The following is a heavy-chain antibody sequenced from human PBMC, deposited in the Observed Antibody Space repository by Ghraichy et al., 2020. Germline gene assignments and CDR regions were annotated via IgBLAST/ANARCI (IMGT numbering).Heavy chain of an antibody. V-gene: IGHV3-74*01. J-gene: IGHJ4*02. CDR2: INSDGSST. D-gene: IGHD3-10*01. Sequence: ESLNISCAASGFTFSSYWMHWVRQAPGKGLVWVSRINSDGSSTSYADSVKGRFTISRDNAKNTLYLQMNSLRAEDTAVYYCARGSMVRGVISESWGQGTLVTVSS. CDR3: ARGSMVRGVISES. CDR1: GFTFSSYW.